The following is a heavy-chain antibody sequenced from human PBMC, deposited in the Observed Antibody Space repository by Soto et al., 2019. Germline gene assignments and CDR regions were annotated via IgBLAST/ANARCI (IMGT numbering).Heavy chain of an antibody. V-gene: IGHV3-30*18. D-gene: IGHD6-13*01. CDR2: ISYDGSNK. CDR1: GFTFSSYG. Sequence: GGSLRLSCAASGFTFSSYGMHWVRQAPGKGLEWVAVISYDGSNKYYADSVKGRFTISRDNSKNTLYLQMNSLRAEDTAVYYCAKDRSFTGYSSSWYFNWGQGTLVTVSS. CDR3: AKDRSFTGYSSSWYFN. J-gene: IGHJ4*02.